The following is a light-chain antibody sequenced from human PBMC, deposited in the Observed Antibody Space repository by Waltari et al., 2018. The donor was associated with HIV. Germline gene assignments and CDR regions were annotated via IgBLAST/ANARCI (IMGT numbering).Light chain of an antibody. CDR1: QSILYSSNNRNY. CDR3: QQYDSTPLA. V-gene: IGKV4-1*01. J-gene: IGKJ4*01. Sequence: DIVMTQSPDSLDVSLGERATNTCKSRQSILYSSNNRNYLAWYHQKPGQRPKLRIYWALPRESGVPDRFTGNGSGTDFTLTISSLQAEDVAVYYCQQYDSTPLAFGGGTKVEIK. CDR2: WAL.